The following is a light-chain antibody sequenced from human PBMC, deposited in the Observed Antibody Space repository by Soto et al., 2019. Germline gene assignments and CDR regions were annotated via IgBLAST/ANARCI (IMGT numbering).Light chain of an antibody. CDR2: EVS. J-gene: IGLJ1*01. Sequence: QSSLAQPPSASGAPGQSVTISCTGTSNDVGGYNFSSWYQQHPGKTPKLMIFEVSKRPSGVPDRFSGCKSGSTASLTVSGLQAEDEADYYCSSYAGNNIYYVFGTGTKVTVL. CDR3: SSYAGNNIYYV. CDR1: SNDVGGYNF. V-gene: IGLV2-8*01.